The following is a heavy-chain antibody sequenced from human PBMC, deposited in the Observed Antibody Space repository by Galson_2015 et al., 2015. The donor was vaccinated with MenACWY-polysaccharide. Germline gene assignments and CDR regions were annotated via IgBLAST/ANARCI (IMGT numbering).Heavy chain of an antibody. J-gene: IGHJ4*02. CDR1: GYKFTSYD. Sequence: VKVSCKASGYKFTSYDINWVRQATGQGLEWMGWMNPNNGNTGYAQKFQGRVTMTSNSAITTAYMELSSLRSEDTAVYYCARVIARKYTFADSWGQGTLVTVSS. CDR2: MNPNNGNT. D-gene: IGHD2-21*01. V-gene: IGHV1-8*01. CDR3: ARVIARKYTFADS.